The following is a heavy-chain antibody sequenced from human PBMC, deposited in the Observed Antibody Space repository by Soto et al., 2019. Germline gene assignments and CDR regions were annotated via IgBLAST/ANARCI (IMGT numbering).Heavy chain of an antibody. V-gene: IGHV3-30*18. CDR3: AKEHSGLYSRHYFDS. Sequence: GGSLRLYCAASGFTFSSYGMHWVRQAPGKGLEWVAVISYDGSIKYYEDSVKGRFTISRDNSKNTLNLQMISLRAEDTAVYYCAKEHSGLYSRHYFDSWGQGTLVTVSS. J-gene: IGHJ4*02. CDR2: ISYDGSIK. CDR1: GFTFSSYG. D-gene: IGHD2-2*02.